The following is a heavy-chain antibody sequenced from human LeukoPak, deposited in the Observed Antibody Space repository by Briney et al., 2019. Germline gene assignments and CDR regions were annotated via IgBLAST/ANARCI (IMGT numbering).Heavy chain of an antibody. J-gene: IGHJ4*02. D-gene: IGHD4-17*01. Sequence: SETLSLTCAVYGGSFSGYYWSWIRQPPGKGLERIGEINHSGSTNYNPSLKSRVTISVDTSKNQFSLKLSSVTAADTAVYYCARGQRGDYDYWGQGTLVTVSS. CDR2: INHSGST. CDR3: ARGQRGDYDY. CDR1: GGSFSGYY. V-gene: IGHV4-34*01.